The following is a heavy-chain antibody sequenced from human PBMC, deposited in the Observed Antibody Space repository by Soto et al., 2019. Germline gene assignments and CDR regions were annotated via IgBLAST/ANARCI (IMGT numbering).Heavy chain of an antibody. CDR2: ISAYNGNT. V-gene: IGHV1-18*01. J-gene: IGHJ4*02. CDR3: ARTAVAGTADYFDY. D-gene: IGHD6-19*01. Sequence: VASVKVSCKASGYTFTSYGISWVRQAPGQGLEWMGWISAYNGNTNYAQELQGRVTMTTDTSTSTAYMELRSLRSDDTAVYYCARTAVAGTADYFDYWGQGTLVTVSS. CDR1: GYTFTSYG.